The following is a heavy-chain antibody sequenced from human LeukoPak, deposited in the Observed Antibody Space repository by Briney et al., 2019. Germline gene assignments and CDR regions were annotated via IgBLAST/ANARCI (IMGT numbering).Heavy chain of an antibody. Sequence: GRSLRLSCAASGFTFSSYAMHWVRQAPGKGLEWVSGIPAGGTNTYYADSVKGRFTISRDNTENTLYLEMNNLRVEDTAVYYCAKDSQYYDFWSRYNNYYYYYMDVWGKGTTVTVSS. CDR1: GFTFSSYA. V-gene: IGHV3-23*03. CDR2: IPAGGTNT. J-gene: IGHJ6*03. D-gene: IGHD3-3*01. CDR3: AKDSQYYDFWSRYNNYYYYYMDV.